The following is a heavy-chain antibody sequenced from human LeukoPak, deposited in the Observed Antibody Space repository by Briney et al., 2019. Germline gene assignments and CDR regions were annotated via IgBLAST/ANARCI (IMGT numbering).Heavy chain of an antibody. D-gene: IGHD3-3*01. Sequence: PSETLSLTCTVSGGSISSHYWSWLRQPPGKGLEWIGYIYYSGGTNYNPSLKSRVTISVDTSKNQFSLKLSSVTAADTAVYYCARNYDFDAFDIWGQGTMVTVSS. CDR3: ARNYDFDAFDI. CDR1: GGSISSHY. J-gene: IGHJ3*02. CDR2: IYYSGGT. V-gene: IGHV4-59*11.